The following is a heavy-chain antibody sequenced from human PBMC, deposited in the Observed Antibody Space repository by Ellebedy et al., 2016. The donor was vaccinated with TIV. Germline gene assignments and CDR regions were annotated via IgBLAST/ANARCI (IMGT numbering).Heavy chain of an antibody. CDR2: ISGSSSTI. J-gene: IGHJ4*02. V-gene: IGHV3-11*01. CDR3: AGKGGNSAAFDY. Sequence: PGGSLRLSCATSGFTFSDFYMSWVRQAPGKGLEWVSYISGSSSTIYYADSVKGRFTISRDNAKNSLYLQMSSLRAEDTAVYYCAGKGGNSAAFDYWGQGTLVIVSS. D-gene: IGHD4-23*01. CDR1: GFTFSDFY.